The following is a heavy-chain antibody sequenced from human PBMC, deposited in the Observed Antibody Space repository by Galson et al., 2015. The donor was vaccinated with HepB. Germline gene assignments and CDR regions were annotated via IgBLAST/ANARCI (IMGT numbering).Heavy chain of an antibody. V-gene: IGHV1-2*02. CDR2: INPNSGGT. Sequence: SVKVSCKASGYTFTGYYMHWVRQAPGQGLEWMGWINPNSGGTNYAQKFQGRVTMTRDTSISTAYMELSRLRSDDTAVYYCARALRAHGYYYDSSGYPLDAFDIWGQGTMVTVSS. CDR3: ARALRAHGYYYDSSGYPLDAFDI. D-gene: IGHD3-22*01. J-gene: IGHJ3*02. CDR1: GYTFTGYY.